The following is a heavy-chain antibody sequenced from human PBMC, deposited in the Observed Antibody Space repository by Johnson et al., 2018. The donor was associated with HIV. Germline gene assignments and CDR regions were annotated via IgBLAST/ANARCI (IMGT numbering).Heavy chain of an antibody. CDR1: GFTFSSYA. V-gene: IGHV3-30-3*01. CDR2: ISYDGSNK. D-gene: IGHD2-15*01. J-gene: IGHJ3*02. CDR3: ARDRGGGTEAGAFDI. Sequence: QVQLVESGGGVVQPWRSLRLSCAASGFTFSSYAMHWVRQAPGKGLEWVAVISYDGSNKYYADSVKGRFTISRDNSKNTLYLQMNSLRAEDTAVYYCARDRGGGTEAGAFDIWGQGTMVTVSS.